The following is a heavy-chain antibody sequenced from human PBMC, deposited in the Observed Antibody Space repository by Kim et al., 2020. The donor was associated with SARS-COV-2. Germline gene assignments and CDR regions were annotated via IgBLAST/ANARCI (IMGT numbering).Heavy chain of an antibody. CDR3: ARAFSGIAARPSNWFDP. CDR2: INHSGST. CDR1: GGSFSGYY. J-gene: IGHJ5*02. V-gene: IGHV4-34*01. D-gene: IGHD6-6*01. Sequence: SETLSLTCAVYGGSFSGYYWSWIRQPPGKGLEWIGEINHSGSTNYNPSLKSRVTISVDTSKNQFSLKLSSVTAADTAVYYCARAFSGIAARPSNWFDPWG.